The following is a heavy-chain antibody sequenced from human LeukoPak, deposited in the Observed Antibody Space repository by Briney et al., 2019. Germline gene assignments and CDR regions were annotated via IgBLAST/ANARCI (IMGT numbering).Heavy chain of an antibody. J-gene: IGHJ4*02. V-gene: IGHV4-59*01. CDR2: IHYSGST. CDR3: ARDQGQYGDYQV. Sequence: SETLSLTCTVPGGSISSYYWTWIRQPPGKGLEWIGYIHYSGSTTYDPSLKSRVTISVDTSKNQYSLRLSSVTAADTAVYYCARDQGQYGDYQVWGQGTLVTVSS. CDR1: GGSISSYY. D-gene: IGHD4-17*01.